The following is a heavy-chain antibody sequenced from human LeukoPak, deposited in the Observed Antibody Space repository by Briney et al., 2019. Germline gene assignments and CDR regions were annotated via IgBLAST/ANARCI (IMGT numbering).Heavy chain of an antibody. CDR2: INHSGST. CDR1: GGSFSGYY. D-gene: IGHD1-1*01. Sequence: SETLSLTCAVWGGSFSGYYWSWIRQPPGKGLEWIGEINHSGSTNYHPSLKRRITISIDTSKNQFSLKLSSVTAADTAVYYCARGRTTGDYWGQGTLVTVSS. J-gene: IGHJ4*02. V-gene: IGHV4-34*01. CDR3: ARGRTTGDY.